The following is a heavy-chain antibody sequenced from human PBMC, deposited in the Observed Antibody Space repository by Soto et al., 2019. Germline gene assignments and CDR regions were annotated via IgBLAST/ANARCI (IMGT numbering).Heavy chain of an antibody. V-gene: IGHV4-34*01. CDR1: GGSFSGYY. CDR3: ASGRSGWSRGEWYYFDY. CDR2: INHSGST. Sequence: SETLSLTCAVSGGSFSGYYWSWIRQPPGTGLEWIGEINHSGSTHYNPSLKSRVTISVEMSKNQLSLKLGSVTAADTAVYYCASGRSGWSRGEWYYFDYWGQGSPVT. D-gene: IGHD6-19*01. J-gene: IGHJ4*02.